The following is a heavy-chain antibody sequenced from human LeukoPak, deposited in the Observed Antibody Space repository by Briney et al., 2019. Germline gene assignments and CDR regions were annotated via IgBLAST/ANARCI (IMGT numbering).Heavy chain of an antibody. V-gene: IGHV3-48*04. Sequence: GGSLRLSCEASGITFSNAWLDWVRQAPGKGLEWVSYIDSSATTIHYADSVKGRFTISRDNAKNSLYLQMSSLRAEDTAVYYCATKEDLYYNYNGMDLWGQGTTVTVSS. CDR1: GITFSNAW. CDR3: ATKEDLYYNYNGMDL. D-gene: IGHD2-15*01. J-gene: IGHJ6*02. CDR2: IDSSATTI.